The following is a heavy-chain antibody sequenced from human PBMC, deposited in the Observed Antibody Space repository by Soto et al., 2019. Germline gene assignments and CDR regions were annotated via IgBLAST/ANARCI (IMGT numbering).Heavy chain of an antibody. CDR2: IWYDGSNK. V-gene: IGHV3-33*01. J-gene: IGHJ4*02. Sequence: GGSLRLSCAASGFTFSSYGMHLVRQAPGKGLEWVAVIWYDGSNKYYADSVKGRFTISRDNSKNTLYLQMNSLRAEDTAVYYCAREDYSSTAITYGDYSPACDYWGQGT. CDR1: GFTFSSYG. CDR3: AREDYSSTAITYGDYSPACDY. D-gene: IGHD4-17*01.